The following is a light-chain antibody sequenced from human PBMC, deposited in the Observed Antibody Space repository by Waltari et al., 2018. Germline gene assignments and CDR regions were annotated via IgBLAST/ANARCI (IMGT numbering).Light chain of an antibody. CDR2: AAS. CDR1: QTISSY. CDR3: QQTYTTPNT. Sequence: DIQMTQSPSSLSASVGDSVTITCRAGQTISSYLNWYQQKPGKAPRLVIYAASSLQSGVPSRFSGRGSGTDFALTISSLQPEDFASYYCQQTYTTPNTFGQGTKLEI. V-gene: IGKV1-39*01. J-gene: IGKJ2*01.